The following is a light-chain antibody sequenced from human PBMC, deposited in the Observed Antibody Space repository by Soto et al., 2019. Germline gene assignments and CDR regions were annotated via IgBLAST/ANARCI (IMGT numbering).Light chain of an antibody. CDR3: SSYTRSSTVV. Sequence: QSVLTQPASVSGSPGQSITISCTGTSSDVGGYNYVSWYQQHPGKAPKLMIYDVSNRPSGVSNRFYGAKSGNTASLTISGLQAEDEADYYCSSYTRSSTVVFGGGTKLTVL. CDR2: DVS. CDR1: SSDVGGYNY. J-gene: IGLJ2*01. V-gene: IGLV2-14*01.